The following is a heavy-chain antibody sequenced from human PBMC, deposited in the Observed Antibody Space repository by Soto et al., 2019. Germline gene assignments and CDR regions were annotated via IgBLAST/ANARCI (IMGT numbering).Heavy chain of an antibody. CDR1: GYTFTSYG. D-gene: IGHD3-9*01. CDR2: INPNNGGT. CDR3: ARDGGYYDILTGYYRQPDY. J-gene: IGHJ4*02. V-gene: IGHV1-18*01. Sequence: ASVKVSCKASGYTFTSYGISWVRQAPGQGLEWMGWINPNNGGTKYAQKFQGRVTMTTDTSTSTAYMELSSLRSEDTAVYYCARDGGYYDILTGYYRQPDYWGQGTLVTVSS.